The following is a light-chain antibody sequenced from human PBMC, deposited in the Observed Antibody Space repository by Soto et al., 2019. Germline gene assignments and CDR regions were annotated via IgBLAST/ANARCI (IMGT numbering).Light chain of an antibody. CDR1: HSISSY. Sequence: IQVTQSPYSLSASVGDRVTITCRASHSISSYLNWFQQKPGKSPKLLIYTASSWQCGVPSRFSGSGSGTDFTLTISRLQAEDVAPYYCKQGTITPRTFGQGTMVDI. V-gene: IGKV1-39*01. J-gene: IGKJ1*01. CDR3: KQGTITPRT. CDR2: TAS.